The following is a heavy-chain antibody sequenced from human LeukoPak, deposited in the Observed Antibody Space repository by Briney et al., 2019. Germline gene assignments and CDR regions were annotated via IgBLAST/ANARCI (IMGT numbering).Heavy chain of an antibody. V-gene: IGHV3-23*01. CDR2: ISGSGGST. Sequence: GGSLRLSCAASGFTFSSYGMSWVRQAPGKGLEWVSAISGSGGSTYYADSVKGRFTISRDNAKNSLYLQMNSLRAEDTALYYCAKAYSSSWPNYYYMDVWGKGTTVTISS. CDR1: GFTFSSYG. CDR3: AKAYSSSWPNYYYMDV. J-gene: IGHJ6*03. D-gene: IGHD6-13*01.